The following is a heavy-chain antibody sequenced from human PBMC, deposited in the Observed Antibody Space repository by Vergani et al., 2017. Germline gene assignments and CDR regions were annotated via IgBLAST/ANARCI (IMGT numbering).Heavy chain of an antibody. CDR3: AKDGYDILTGPYGMDV. D-gene: IGHD3-9*01. Sequence: QVQLVESGGGVVQRGGSLRLSCAKPGFTLSNYDMQWIRQGPGKGVEFVAFIQFDGSNQYYADSVKGRFTLSRDNSKNTLYLQMNSLRAEDTAVYYCAKDGYDILTGPYGMDVWGQGTTVTVSS. V-gene: IGHV3-30*02. CDR1: GFTLSNYD. CDR2: IQFDGSNQ. J-gene: IGHJ6*02.